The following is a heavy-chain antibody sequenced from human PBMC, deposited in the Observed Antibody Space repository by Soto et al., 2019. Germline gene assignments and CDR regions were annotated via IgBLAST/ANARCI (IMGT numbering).Heavy chain of an antibody. CDR3: ARGQYYDSSGYSPLDY. CDR2: INPNSGGT. CDR1: GYTFTGYY. V-gene: IGHV1-2*04. Sequence: GASVKVSCKASGYTFTGYYMHWVRQAPGQGLEWMGWINPNSGGTNYAQKFQGWVTMTRDTSISTAYMELSRLRSDDTAVYYCARGQYYDSSGYSPLDYWGQGTLVTVS. D-gene: IGHD3-22*01. J-gene: IGHJ4*02.